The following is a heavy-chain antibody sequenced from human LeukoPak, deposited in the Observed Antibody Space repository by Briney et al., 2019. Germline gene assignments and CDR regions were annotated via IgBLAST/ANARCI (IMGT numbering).Heavy chain of an antibody. CDR1: GYSFTSYW. J-gene: IGHJ4*02. V-gene: IGHV5-51*01. Sequence: ESLKISCKGSGYSFTSYWIGWVRQMPGKGLEWMGIIYPGDSDTRYSPSFQGQVTISAEKSISTAYLQWRGLCASDTAMYYCGVQGSSSWDIDYWGQGTLVTVSS. D-gene: IGHD6-13*01. CDR3: GVQGSSSWDIDY. CDR2: IYPGDSDT.